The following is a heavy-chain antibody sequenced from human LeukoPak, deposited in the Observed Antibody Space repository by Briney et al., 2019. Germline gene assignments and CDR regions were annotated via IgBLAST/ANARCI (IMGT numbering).Heavy chain of an antibody. D-gene: IGHD6-19*01. CDR3: ARDGSGWYYFDY. CDR2: ISSSGSYI. V-gene: IGHV3-21*01. J-gene: IGHJ4*02. CDR1: GFTFSSYE. Sequence: GGSLRLSCAASGFTFSSYEMNWVRQAPGKGLGWVSSISSSGSYIYYADSVKGRFTISRDNAKNSLYLQMNSLRAEDTAVYHCARDGSGWYYFDYWGQGTLVTVSS.